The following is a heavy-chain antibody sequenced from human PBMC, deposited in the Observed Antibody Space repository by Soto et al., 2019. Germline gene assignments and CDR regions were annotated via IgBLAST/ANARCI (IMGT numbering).Heavy chain of an antibody. CDR2: IYHDGTT. Sequence: NPSETLSLTCAVSGGSISSGGYSWSWIRQTPGKGLEWIGYIYHDGTTYANPSLKSRVTISLDRSKNQFSLRLSSVTAADTAVYYCAREITARFDPWGQGTRVT. D-gene: IGHD1-20*01. CDR3: AREITARFDP. CDR1: GGSISSGGYS. J-gene: IGHJ5*02. V-gene: IGHV4-30-2*01.